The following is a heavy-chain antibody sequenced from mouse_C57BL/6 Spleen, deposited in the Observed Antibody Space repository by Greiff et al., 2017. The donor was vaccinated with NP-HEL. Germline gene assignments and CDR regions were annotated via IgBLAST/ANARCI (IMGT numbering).Heavy chain of an antibody. Sequence: QVTLKESGPGILQPSQTLSLTCSFSGFSLSTFGMGVGWIRQPSGKGLEWLAHIWWDDDKYYNPALKSRLTISKDTSKNQVFLKIANVDTADTATYYCARTAPIITTVVAGDYWGQGTTLTVSS. D-gene: IGHD1-1*01. CDR1: GFSLSTFGMG. CDR2: IWWDDDK. J-gene: IGHJ2*01. V-gene: IGHV8-8*01. CDR3: ARTAPIITTVVAGDY.